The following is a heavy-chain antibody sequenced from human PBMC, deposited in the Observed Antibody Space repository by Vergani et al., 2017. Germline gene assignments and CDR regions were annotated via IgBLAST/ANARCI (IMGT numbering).Heavy chain of an antibody. CDR1: GFSFNSYW. CDR2: IKSDESIT. Sequence: DVHLAESGGGFFQPGGSLRLSCSASGFSFNSYWMHWVRQVPGKGLLWVSRIKSDESITAYADSVKGRFTISRDNAQNTLYLQMNSLRVEDTGVYYCARARCIETCYMSNWRDSWGQGTLVTVSS. D-gene: IGHD3-9*01. V-gene: IGHV3-74*03. CDR3: ARARCIETCYMSNWRDS. J-gene: IGHJ5*01.